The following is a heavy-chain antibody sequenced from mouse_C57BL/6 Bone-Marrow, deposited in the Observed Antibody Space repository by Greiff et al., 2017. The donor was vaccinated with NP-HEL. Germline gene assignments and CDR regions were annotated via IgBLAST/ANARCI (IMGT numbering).Heavy chain of an antibody. J-gene: IGHJ4*01. CDR2: ISNGGGST. CDR3: ARRTTVYYYAMDY. Sequence: EVKLVESGGGLVQPGGSLKLSCAASGFTFSDYYMYWVRQTPEKRLEWVAYISNGGGSTYYPDTVKGRFTISRDNAKNTLYLQMSRLKSEDTAMYYCARRTTVYYYAMDYWGQGTSVTVSS. D-gene: IGHD1-1*01. CDR1: GFTFSDYY. V-gene: IGHV5-12*01.